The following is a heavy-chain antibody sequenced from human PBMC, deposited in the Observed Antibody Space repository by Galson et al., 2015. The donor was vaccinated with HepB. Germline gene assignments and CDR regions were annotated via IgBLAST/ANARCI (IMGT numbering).Heavy chain of an antibody. CDR1: GFTFSSYW. V-gene: IGHV3-74*01. CDR3: ARGGLGSSSFYYYYMDV. CDR2: INSDGSST. D-gene: IGHD6-6*01. Sequence: LRLSCAASGFTFSSYWMHWVRQAPGKGLVWVSRINSDGSSTSYADSVKGRFTISRDNAKNTLYLQMNSLRAEDTAVYYCARGGLGSSSFYYYYMDVWGKGTTVTVSS. J-gene: IGHJ6*03.